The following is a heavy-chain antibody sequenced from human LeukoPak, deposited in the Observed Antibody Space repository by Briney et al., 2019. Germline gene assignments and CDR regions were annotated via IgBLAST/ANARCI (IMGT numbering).Heavy chain of an antibody. CDR1: GGSISSNNYY. CDR2: IYYSGST. CDR3: AREDSSSWYYFDY. D-gene: IGHD6-13*01. Sequence: SETLSLTCSVSGGSISSNNYYWGWIRQPPGKGLEWIGTIYYSGSTFYNPSLKSRVTISVDTSKNQFSLKLSSVTAADTAVYYCAREDSSSWYYFDYWGQGTLVTVSS. V-gene: IGHV4-39*07. J-gene: IGHJ4*02.